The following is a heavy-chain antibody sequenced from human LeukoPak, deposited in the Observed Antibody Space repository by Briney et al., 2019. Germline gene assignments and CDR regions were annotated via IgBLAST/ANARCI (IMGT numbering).Heavy chain of an antibody. Sequence: GGSLRLSCAASGFTFNNYAMNWVRQTPGKGLVWVSNINTDGSTTNYADSVKGRFTISRDNAKNTLFLQMNSLRAEDTAIYYCVRSWGEDYWGQGTLVTVSS. CDR2: INTDGSTT. CDR3: VRSWGEDY. D-gene: IGHD3-16*01. CDR1: GFTFNNYA. V-gene: IGHV3-74*01. J-gene: IGHJ4*02.